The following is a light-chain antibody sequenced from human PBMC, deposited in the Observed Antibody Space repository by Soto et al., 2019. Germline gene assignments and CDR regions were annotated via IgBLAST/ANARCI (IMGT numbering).Light chain of an antibody. Sequence: QSVLTQPASVSGSPGQSITISCTGTSSDVGSNNLVSWYQQHPGKAPKLMIYEVSKRPSGVSNRFSGSKSGNTASLTIFGLQAEDEADYYCSSYTSSSTPYVFGTGTKVTVL. CDR2: EVS. V-gene: IGLV2-14*02. CDR1: SSDVGSNNL. J-gene: IGLJ1*01. CDR3: SSYTSSSTPYV.